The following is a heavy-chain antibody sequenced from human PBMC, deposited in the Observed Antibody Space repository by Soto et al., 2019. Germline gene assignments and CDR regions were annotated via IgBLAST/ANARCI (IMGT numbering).Heavy chain of an antibody. Sequence: QVQLVESGGGVVQPGRSLRLSCAASGFTLSSYAMHWVRQAPGKGLEWVAVISYDGSNKYYADSVKGRFTISRDNSKNTLYLQMNSLRAEETAVYYCARDRVERDAFDIWGQGTMVTVSS. CDR2: ISYDGSNK. D-gene: IGHD6-6*01. J-gene: IGHJ3*02. CDR3: ARDRVERDAFDI. CDR1: GFTLSSYA. V-gene: IGHV3-30-3*01.